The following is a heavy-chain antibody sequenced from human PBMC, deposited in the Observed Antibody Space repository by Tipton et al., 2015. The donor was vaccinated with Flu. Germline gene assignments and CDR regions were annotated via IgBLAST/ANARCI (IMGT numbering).Heavy chain of an antibody. V-gene: IGHV3-48*03. Sequence: SLRLSCAASGFTFSSYEMNWVRQAPGKGLEWVTYISSSGNTISYADSVRGRFTISRDNTKKSLSLQQNSLRAEDTAIYYCATLTGDDYWGQGILVTVSS. J-gene: IGHJ4*02. CDR1: GFTFSSYE. D-gene: IGHD7-27*01. CDR3: ATLTGDDY. CDR2: ISSSGNTI.